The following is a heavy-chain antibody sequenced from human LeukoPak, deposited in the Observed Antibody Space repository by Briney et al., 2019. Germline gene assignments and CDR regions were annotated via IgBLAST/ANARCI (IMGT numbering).Heavy chain of an antibody. CDR1: GFTFSSYS. J-gene: IGHJ4*02. V-gene: IGHV3-21*01. Sequence: GGSLRLSCAASGFTFSSYSMNWVRQAPGKGLEWVPSISSSSSYIYYADSVKGRFTISRDNAKNSLYLQMNSLRAEDTAVYYCARVLGIAVAGTVARGSSIDYWGQGTLVTVSS. CDR3: ARVLGIAVAGTVARGSSIDY. D-gene: IGHD6-19*01. CDR2: ISSSSSYI.